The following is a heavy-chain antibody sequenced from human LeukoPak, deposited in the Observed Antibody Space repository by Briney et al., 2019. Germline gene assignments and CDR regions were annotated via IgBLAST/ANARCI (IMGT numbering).Heavy chain of an antibody. CDR2: INHSGST. CDR1: GGSFSGYY. Sequence: SETLSLTCAVYGGSFSGYYWSWIRQPPGKGLEWIGEINHSGSTNYNPSLKSRVTISVDTSKNQFSLKLSSVTAADTAVYYCARGALRVGATPFDYWGQGTLVTVSS. J-gene: IGHJ4*02. D-gene: IGHD1-26*01. CDR3: ARGALRVGATPFDY. V-gene: IGHV4-34*01.